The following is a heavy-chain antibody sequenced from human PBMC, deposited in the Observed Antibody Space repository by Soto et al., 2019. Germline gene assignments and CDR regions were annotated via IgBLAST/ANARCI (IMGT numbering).Heavy chain of an antibody. D-gene: IGHD3-10*01. CDR3: ASSYGSGSYFTYYYYYGMDV. CDR2: IYYSGST. Sequence: SETLSLTCTVSGGSISSSSYYWGWIRQPPGKGLEWIGSIYYSGSTYYNPSLKSRVTISVDTSKNQFSLKLSSVTAADTAVYYCASSYGSGSYFTYYYYYGMDVWGQGTTVTVSS. V-gene: IGHV4-39*01. CDR1: GGSISSSSYY. J-gene: IGHJ6*02.